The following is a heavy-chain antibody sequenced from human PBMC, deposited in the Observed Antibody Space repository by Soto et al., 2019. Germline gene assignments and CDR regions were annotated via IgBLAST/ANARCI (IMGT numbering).Heavy chain of an antibody. D-gene: IGHD3-3*01. Sequence: QVQLQESGPGLVKPSQTLSLTCTVSGGSISSGDYYWSWIRQPPGKGLEWTGYIYYSGSTYYNPSLKTRVTISVDTSKNPFSLKLSSVTSADTAVYYCARGGYDFWSGYPLNGAFDIWGQGTMVTFSS. CDR1: GGSISSGDYY. CDR2: IYYSGST. J-gene: IGHJ3*02. V-gene: IGHV4-30-4*01. CDR3: ARGGYDFWSGYPLNGAFDI.